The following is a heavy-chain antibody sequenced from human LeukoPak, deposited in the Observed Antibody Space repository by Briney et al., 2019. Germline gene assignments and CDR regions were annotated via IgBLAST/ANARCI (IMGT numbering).Heavy chain of an antibody. CDR3: ANILPPRGLQKDYYYYYGMDV. CDR2: ISRSGSST. CDR1: GFTFSSYA. Sequence: PGGSLRLPCAASGFTFSSYAMHWVRQAPGKGLEWFLYISRSGSSTYYADSAEGRFIISRDNAKNSLYLQMNGLRDEDTAVYYCANILPPRGLQKDYYYYYGMDVWGQGTTVAVSS. D-gene: IGHD3-9*01. V-gene: IGHV3-48*02. J-gene: IGHJ6*02.